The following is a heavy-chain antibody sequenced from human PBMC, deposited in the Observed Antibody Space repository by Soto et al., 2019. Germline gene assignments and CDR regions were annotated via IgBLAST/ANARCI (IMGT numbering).Heavy chain of an antibody. CDR2: INPSGGST. CDR1: GYTFTSYY. V-gene: IGHV1-46*01. D-gene: IGHD4-17*01. CDR3: ARGATVTKSLYYYYGMDV. J-gene: IGHJ6*02. Sequence: ASVKVSCKASGYTFTSYYMHWVRQAPGQGLEWMGIINPSGGSTSYAQKFQGRVTMTRDTSTSTVYMELSSLRSEDTAVYYCARGATVTKSLYYYYGMDVWGQGTTVTVSS.